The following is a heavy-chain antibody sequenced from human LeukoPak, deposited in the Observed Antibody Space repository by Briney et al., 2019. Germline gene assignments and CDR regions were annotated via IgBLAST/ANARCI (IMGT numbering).Heavy chain of an antibody. CDR2: IYYSGST. D-gene: IGHD1-20*01. J-gene: IGHJ4*02. CDR3: ARTTLPPNWNLGRGLD. CDR1: GGSISSSSYY. V-gene: IGHV4-39*01. Sequence: PSETLSLTCTVSGGSISSSSYYWGWIRQPPGKGLEWIGSIYYSGSTYYNPSLKSRVTISVDTSKNQFSLKLSSVTAADTAVYYCARTTLPPNWNLGRGLDWGQGTLVTVSS.